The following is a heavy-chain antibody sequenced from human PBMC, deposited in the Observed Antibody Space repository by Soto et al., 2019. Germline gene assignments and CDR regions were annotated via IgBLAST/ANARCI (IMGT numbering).Heavy chain of an antibody. Sequence: QVQLVQSGAEVKKPGSSVKVSCKASGGTFSSYTINWVRQAPGQGLEWMGGIIPIFGTANYAQKFQARVTITAEDSTSTAYMELSSVKSEDKAVDYCARGDLGYSRSSGYFDYWGQGTLVTVSS. CDR3: ARGDLGYSRSSGYFDY. J-gene: IGHJ4*02. CDR2: IIPIFGTA. CDR1: GGTFSSYT. V-gene: IGHV1-69*01. D-gene: IGHD6-13*01.